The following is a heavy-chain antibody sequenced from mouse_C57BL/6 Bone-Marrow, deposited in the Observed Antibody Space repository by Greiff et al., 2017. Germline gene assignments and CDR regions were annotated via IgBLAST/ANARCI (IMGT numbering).Heavy chain of an antibody. CDR2: IYPGSGST. J-gene: IGHJ1*03. D-gene: IGHD2-5*01. V-gene: IGHV1-55*01. CDR1: VYIFTSYC. CDR3: ARPYYSKYAYVDV. Sequence: VKPGASVKMSCKASVYIFTSYCITWLKQWPGQGLEWIGDIYPGSGSTNYNEKFKSKATLTIDTSSSTAYMPLSSLTSEDSAVYYCARPYYSKYAYVDVWGTGTTVTVSS.